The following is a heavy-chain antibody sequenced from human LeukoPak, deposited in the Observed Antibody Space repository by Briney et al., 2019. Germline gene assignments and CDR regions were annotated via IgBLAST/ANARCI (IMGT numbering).Heavy chain of an antibody. V-gene: IGHV4-34*01. J-gene: IGHJ4*02. CDR1: GGSFSGYY. Sequence: SETQSLTCAVYGGSFSGYYWSWIRQPPGKGLEWIGEINHSGSTNYNPSLKSRVTISVDTSKNQFSLKLSSVTAADTAVYYCARGLRGYYGSSVGYWGQERLVTVSS. D-gene: IGHD3-22*01. CDR2: INHSGST. CDR3: ARGLRGYYGSSVGY.